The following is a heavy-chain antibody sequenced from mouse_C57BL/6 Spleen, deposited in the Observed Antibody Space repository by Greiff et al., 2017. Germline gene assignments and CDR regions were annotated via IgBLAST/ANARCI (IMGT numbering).Heavy chain of an antibody. CDR2: IHPNSGST. V-gene: IGHV1-64*01. CDR1: GYTFTSYW. D-gene: IGHD1-1*01. Sequence: QVQLQQPGAELVKPGASVKLSCKASGYTFTSYWMHWVKQRPGQGLEWIGMIHPNSGSTNYNEKFKSKATLTVDKSSSTAYMQLSSLTSEDSAVDYCARSDYYGSDFDYWGQGTTLTVSS. J-gene: IGHJ2*01. CDR3: ARSDYYGSDFDY.